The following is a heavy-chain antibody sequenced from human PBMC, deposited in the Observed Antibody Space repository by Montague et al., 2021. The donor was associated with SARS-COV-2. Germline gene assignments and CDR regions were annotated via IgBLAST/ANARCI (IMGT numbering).Heavy chain of an antibody. CDR2: ISYDGSNK. V-gene: IGHV3-30-3*01. CDR1: GFTFSSYA. Sequence: SLRLSCAASGFTFSSYAMHWVRQAPGKGLEWVAVISYDGSNKYYADSVKGRSTISRDNSKNTLYLQMNSLRAEDTAVYYCARVEEKYYDILTGYYNPHYYYGMDVWGQGTTVTVSS. CDR3: ARVEEKYYDILTGYYNPHYYYGMDV. J-gene: IGHJ6*02. D-gene: IGHD3-9*01.